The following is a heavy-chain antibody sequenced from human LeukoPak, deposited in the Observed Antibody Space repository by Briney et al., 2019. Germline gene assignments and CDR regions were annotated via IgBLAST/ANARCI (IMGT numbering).Heavy chain of an antibody. V-gene: IGHV4-34*01. Sequence: PSETLSLTCAVYGGSFSGYYWSWIRQPPGKGLEWIGEINHSGSTNYNPSLKSRVTISVDTSKNQFFLKLSSVTAADTAVYYCARDVGARLSGFWGQGTLVTVSS. CDR2: INHSGST. CDR3: ARDVGARLSGF. J-gene: IGHJ4*02. CDR1: GGSFSGYY. D-gene: IGHD6-6*01.